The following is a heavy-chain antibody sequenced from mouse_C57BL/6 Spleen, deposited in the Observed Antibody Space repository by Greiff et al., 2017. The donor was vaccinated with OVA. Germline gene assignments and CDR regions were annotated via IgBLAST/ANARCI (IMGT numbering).Heavy chain of an antibody. D-gene: IGHD2-12*01. V-gene: IGHV5-9*01. J-gene: IGHJ1*03. CDR3: AREVLLMLYFGV. CDR1: GFTFSSYT. Sequence: DVKLVESGGGLVKPGGSLKLSCAASGFTFSSYTMSWVRQTPEKRLEWVATISGGGGNTYYPDSVKGRFTISRDNATNTLYLQMSSLRSEDTVLYCCAREVLLMLYFGVWGTGPTVTVST. CDR2: ISGGGGNT.